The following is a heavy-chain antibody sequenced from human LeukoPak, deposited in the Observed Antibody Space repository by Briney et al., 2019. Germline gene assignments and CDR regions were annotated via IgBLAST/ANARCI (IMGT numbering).Heavy chain of an antibody. V-gene: IGHV3-48*04. CDR3: ARDGGSIVVQPGDY. Sequence: GGSLRLSCAASGFTFNYYPMTWVRQAPGKGLEWLSYISSGSSTRYYADSVKGRFTVSRDNAKKTVYLQLDSLRGEDTAVYYCARDGGSIVVQPGDYWGQGTLVVVSS. CDR2: ISSGSSTR. CDR1: GFTFNYYP. D-gene: IGHD2-15*01. J-gene: IGHJ4*02.